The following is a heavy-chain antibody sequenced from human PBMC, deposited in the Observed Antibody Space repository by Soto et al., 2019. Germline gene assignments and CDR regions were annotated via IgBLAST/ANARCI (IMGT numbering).Heavy chain of an antibody. CDR2: INYSGSN. J-gene: IGHJ3*02. V-gene: IGHV4-34*01. CDR3: ARGGSSDWQVAFDI. Sequence: ETLSLTCAVYDGYFSTYCWNWIRQSPGKGLEWIGKINYSGSNNYNPSLKSRVTISIDMSKNQVSLKLTSVTAADTAVYFCARGGSSDWQVAFDIWGQGTTVTVSS. CDR1: DGYFSTYC. D-gene: IGHD6-19*01.